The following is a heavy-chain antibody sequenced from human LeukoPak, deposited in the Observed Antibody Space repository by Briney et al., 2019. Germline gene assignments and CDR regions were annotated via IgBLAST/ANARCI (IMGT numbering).Heavy chain of an antibody. J-gene: IGHJ4*02. D-gene: IGHD2-15*01. V-gene: IGHV3-23*01. CDR2: ICGSGDTT. CDR1: GFTFTTYA. CDR3: AKGNKGATCYSGIDY. Sequence: GGSLRLSCAASGFTFTTYAMHWVRQAPGKGLEWVSAICGSGDTTYYGDSVKGRFTISRDNSKNTLYLQMNSMRAEDTAVYYCAKGNKGATCYSGIDYWGQGTVVTVSS.